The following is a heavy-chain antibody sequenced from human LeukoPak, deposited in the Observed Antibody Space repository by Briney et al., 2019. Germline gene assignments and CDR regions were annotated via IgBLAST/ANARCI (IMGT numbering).Heavy chain of an antibody. CDR3: AGLDTALVFDYFDY. D-gene: IGHD5-18*01. CDR2: ISYDGSSK. V-gene: IGHV3-30*04. J-gene: IGHJ4*02. Sequence: GRSLRLSCAASGFTFSSYSMHWVRQAPGKGLEWVAVISYDGSSKYYADSVKGRFTISRDNSMNTLYLQMNSLRPEDTAVYYRAGLDTALVFDYFDYWGLGTLVTVSS. CDR1: GFTFSSYS.